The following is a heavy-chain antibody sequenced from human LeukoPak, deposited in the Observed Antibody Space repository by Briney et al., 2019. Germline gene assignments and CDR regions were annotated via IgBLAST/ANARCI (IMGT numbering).Heavy chain of an antibody. V-gene: IGHV3-23*01. J-gene: IGHJ4*02. CDR3: ARWLYSSGWAIDY. CDR2: ISGSGGST. D-gene: IGHD6-19*01. Sequence: GGSLRLSCAASGFTFSSYAMSWVRQAPGKGLEWVSAISGSGGSTYYADSVKGRFTISRDNSKNTLYLQMNSLRAEDTAVYYCARWLYSSGWAIDYWGQGTLVTVSS. CDR1: GFTFSSYA.